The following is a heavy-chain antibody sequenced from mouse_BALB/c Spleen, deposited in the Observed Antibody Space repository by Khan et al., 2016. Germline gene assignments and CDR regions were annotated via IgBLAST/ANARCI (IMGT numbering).Heavy chain of an antibody. Sequence: EVELVESGPGLVKPSQSLSLTCTVTGYSITSGYGWNWIRQFPGNKLEWMGNISYSGSTNYKPSLKSRISITRDTPKHPFFRQLNSVTTGDTATYYCARTARIKYWGQGTTLTVSS. D-gene: IGHD1-2*01. CDR2: ISYSGST. CDR1: GYSITSGYG. CDR3: ARTARIKY. J-gene: IGHJ2*01. V-gene: IGHV3-2*02.